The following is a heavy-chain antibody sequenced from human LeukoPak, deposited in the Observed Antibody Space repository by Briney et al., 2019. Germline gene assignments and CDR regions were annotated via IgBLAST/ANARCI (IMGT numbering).Heavy chain of an antibody. J-gene: IGHJ6*03. CDR3: ASVVVPAAIYNYYYMDV. Sequence: PGGSLRLSCAASGFTFSDYYMSWIRQAPGKGLEWVSYISSSGSIIYYADSVKGRFTISRDKAKNSLYLQMNSLGAEDTAVYYCASVVVPAAIYNYYYMDVWGKGTTVTVSS. V-gene: IGHV3-11*01. CDR1: GFTFSDYY. CDR2: ISSSGSII. D-gene: IGHD2-2*02.